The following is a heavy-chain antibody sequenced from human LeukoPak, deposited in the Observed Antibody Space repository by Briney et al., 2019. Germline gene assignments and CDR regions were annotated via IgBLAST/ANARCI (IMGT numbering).Heavy chain of an antibody. CDR1: GGSISSCC. D-gene: IGHD6-13*01. V-gene: IGHV4-59*01. Sequence: SETLSLTCTVSGGSISSCCCSWIRQPPPKGLEWMGYIYYSGSANYNPSPNSRVTISVAPSNNQFSLTLNSLTAAYTAVYYCSRLRSNSWSSYYFDYWGAGAQVAVSP. J-gene: IGHJ4*02. CDR3: SRLRSNSWSSYYFDY. CDR2: IYYSGSA.